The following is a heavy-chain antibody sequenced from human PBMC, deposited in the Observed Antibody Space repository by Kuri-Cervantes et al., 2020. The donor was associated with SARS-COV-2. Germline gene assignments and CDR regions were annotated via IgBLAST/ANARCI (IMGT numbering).Heavy chain of an antibody. CDR2: ISYDGSNK. CDR3: AKDQHGIVVVVAAIDY. CDR1: GFTFSSYA. V-gene: IGHV3-30*18. J-gene: IGHJ4*02. Sequence: GGSLRLSCAASGFTFSSYATSWVRQAPGKGLEWVALISYDGSNKFYADSVKGRFTISRDNSKNTLYLQMNSLRAEDTAVYYCAKDQHGIVVVVAAIDYWGQGTLVTVSS. D-gene: IGHD2-15*01.